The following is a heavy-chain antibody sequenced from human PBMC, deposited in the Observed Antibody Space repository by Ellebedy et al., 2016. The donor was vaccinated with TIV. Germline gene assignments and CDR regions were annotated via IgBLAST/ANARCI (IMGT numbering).Heavy chain of an antibody. V-gene: IGHV3-15*01. J-gene: IGHJ4*02. Sequence: GGSLRLXXAASGFTINNAWMNWVRQAPGKGLEWVGRIRSKTDGGTTDYAAPVKGRFTISRDDSRNTLYLQMNSLKTEDTAVYYCTTGWGAFHSWGQGTLVTVSS. CDR3: TTGWGAFHS. CDR1: GFTINNAW. CDR2: IRSKTDGGTT. D-gene: IGHD7-27*01.